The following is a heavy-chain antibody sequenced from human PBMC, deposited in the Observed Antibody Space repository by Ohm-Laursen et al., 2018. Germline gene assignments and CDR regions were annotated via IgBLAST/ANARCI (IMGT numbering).Heavy chain of an antibody. V-gene: IGHV4-4*07. D-gene: IGHD5-18*01. CDR3: ARDPGGYSYGNFDY. J-gene: IGHJ4*02. CDR1: GGSISSYY. Sequence: PSDTLSLTCTVSGGSISSYYWSWIRQPAGKGLEWIGRIYTSGSTNYNPSLKSRVTMSVDTSKNQFSLKLSSVTAADPAVYYCARDPGGYSYGNFDYWGQGTLVTVSS. CDR2: IYTSGST.